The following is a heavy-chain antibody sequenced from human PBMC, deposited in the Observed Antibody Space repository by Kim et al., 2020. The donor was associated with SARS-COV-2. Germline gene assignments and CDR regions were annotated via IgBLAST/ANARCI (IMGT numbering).Heavy chain of an antibody. V-gene: IGHV4-38-2*02. J-gene: IGHJ4*02. D-gene: IGHD3-10*01. CDR2: IYHSGST. CDR3: ARAYVSGSFDY. Sequence: SETLSLTCTVSGYSISSGYYWGWIRQPPGKGLEWIGSIYHSGSTYYNPSLKSRVIISVDTSKNQFSLKLSSVTAADTAVYYCARAYVSGSFDYWGQGTLV. CDR1: GYSISSGYY.